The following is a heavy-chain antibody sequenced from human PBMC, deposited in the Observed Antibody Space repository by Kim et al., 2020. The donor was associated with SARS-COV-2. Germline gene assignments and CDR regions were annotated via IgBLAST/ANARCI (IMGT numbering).Heavy chain of an antibody. V-gene: IGHV1-18*01. D-gene: IGHD3-3*01. Sequence: ASVKVSCKASGYTFTSYGISWVRQAPGQGLEWMGWISAYNGNTNYAQKLQGRVTMTTDTSTSTAYMELRSLRSDDTAVYYCAREHRFWSGYYGDYYGMDVWGQGTTVTVSS. J-gene: IGHJ6*02. CDR1: GYTFTSYG. CDR3: AREHRFWSGYYGDYYGMDV. CDR2: ISAYNGNT.